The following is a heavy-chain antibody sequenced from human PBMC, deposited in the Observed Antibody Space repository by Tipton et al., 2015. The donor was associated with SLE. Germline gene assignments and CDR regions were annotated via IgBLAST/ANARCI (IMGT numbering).Heavy chain of an antibody. CDR2: IKQDGSEK. V-gene: IGHV3-7*03. D-gene: IGHD3-3*01. Sequence: GSLRLSCAASGFTFSSYAMSWVRQAPGKGLEWVANIKQDGSEKYYVDSVKGRFTISRDNAKNSLYLQMNSLRAEDTAVYYCARGEAYYDFWSGYYRAFDIWGQGTMVTVSS. CDR1: GFTFSSYA. J-gene: IGHJ3*02. CDR3: ARGEAYYDFWSGYYRAFDI.